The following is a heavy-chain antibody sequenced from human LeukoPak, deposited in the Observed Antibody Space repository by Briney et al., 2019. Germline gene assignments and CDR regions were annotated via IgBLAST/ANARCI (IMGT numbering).Heavy chain of an antibody. V-gene: IGHV4-39*01. CDR3: ARLEAYSSGWYVHDAFDI. Sequence: SETLSLACTVSSVSISSSSYYWGWIRQPPGKGLEWIGSIYYSGSTYYNPSLKSRVTISVDTSKNQFSLKLSSVTAADTAVYYCARLEAYSSGWYVHDAFDIWGQGTMVTVSS. CDR2: IYYSGST. D-gene: IGHD6-19*01. CDR1: SVSISSSSYY. J-gene: IGHJ3*02.